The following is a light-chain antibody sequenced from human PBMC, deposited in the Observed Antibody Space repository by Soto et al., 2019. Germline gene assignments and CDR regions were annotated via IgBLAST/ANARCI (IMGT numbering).Light chain of an antibody. CDR1: QSVSSSY. Sequence: EIVLMHSPSTLCLSPGDIVTISCRASQSVSSSYLGWYQQKPGQAPRLLMYGASSRATGIPERFSGSGSGTDFTLTISRLEPEDFAVYYCQQYKNWPLFGQGTRLEIK. V-gene: IGKV3-20*01. CDR3: QQYKNWPL. CDR2: GAS. J-gene: IGKJ5*01.